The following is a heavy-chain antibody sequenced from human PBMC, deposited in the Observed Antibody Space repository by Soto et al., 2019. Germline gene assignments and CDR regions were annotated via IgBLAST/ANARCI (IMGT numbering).Heavy chain of an antibody. CDR1: GFTFSSYA. V-gene: IGHV3-23*01. D-gene: IGHD3-10*01. CDR3: ARTTGVFGDYNWFDP. J-gene: IGHJ5*02. CDR2: ISGSGGST. Sequence: GGSLRLSCAASGFTFSSYAMSWVRQAPGKGLEWVSAISGSGGSTYYADSVKGRFTISRDNSKNTLYLQMNSLRAEDTAVYYCARTTGVFGDYNWFDPWGQGTLVTVSS.